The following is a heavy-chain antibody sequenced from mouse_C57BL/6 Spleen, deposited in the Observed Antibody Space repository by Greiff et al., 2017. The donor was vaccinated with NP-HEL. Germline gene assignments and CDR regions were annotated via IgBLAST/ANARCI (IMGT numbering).Heavy chain of an antibody. D-gene: IGHD1-1*01. CDR2: ISSGSSTI. CDR3: AREGGSSLYAMDY. CDR1: GFTFSDYG. V-gene: IGHV5-17*01. J-gene: IGHJ4*01. Sequence: EVHLVESGGGLVKPGGSLKLSCAASGFTFSDYGMHWVRQAPEKGLEWVAYISSGSSTIYYADTVKGRFTISRDNAKNTLFLQMTSLRSEDTAMYYCAREGGSSLYAMDYWGQGTSVTVSS.